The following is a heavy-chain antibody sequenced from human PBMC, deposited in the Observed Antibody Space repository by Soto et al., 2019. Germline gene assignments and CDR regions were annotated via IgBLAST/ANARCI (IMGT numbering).Heavy chain of an antibody. Sequence: QVQLVQSGAEVKMPGASVKVSLKASGYTFTTYGIAWVRQAPGQGLEWMGWISAYNGNTNYAQKLQGRVTMTTDTSTSTAYMELRSLRSDDTAVYYCARGGATTVTTKYFQHWGQGTLVTVSS. J-gene: IGHJ1*01. V-gene: IGHV1-18*01. D-gene: IGHD4-17*01. CDR2: ISAYNGNT. CDR1: GYTFTTYG. CDR3: ARGGATTVTTKYFQH.